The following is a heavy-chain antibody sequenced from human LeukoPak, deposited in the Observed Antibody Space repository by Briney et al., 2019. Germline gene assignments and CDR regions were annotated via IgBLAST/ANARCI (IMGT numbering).Heavy chain of an antibody. D-gene: IGHD3-9*01. J-gene: IGHJ4*02. Sequence: ASVKVSCKASGGTFSSYAISWVRRAPGQGLEWMGGIIPIFGTANYAQKFQGRVTITADKSTSTAYMELSSLRSEDTAVYCCARERYDILTGYYDPFDYWGQGTLVTVSS. CDR2: IIPIFGTA. CDR1: GGTFSSYA. CDR3: ARERYDILTGYYDPFDY. V-gene: IGHV1-69*06.